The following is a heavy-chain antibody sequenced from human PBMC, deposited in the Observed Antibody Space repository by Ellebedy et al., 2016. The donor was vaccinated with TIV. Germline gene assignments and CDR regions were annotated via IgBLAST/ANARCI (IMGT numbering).Heavy chain of an antibody. V-gene: IGHV3-30*03. J-gene: IGHJ4*02. Sequence: GGSLRLSXAASGFTFSSYGMHWVRQAPGKGLEWVAVISYDGSNKYYADSVKGRFTISRDNAKNSLSLQMNILRAEDTAIYYCTRDPDTTPGPGLDYWGQGILVTVSS. CDR1: GFTFSSYG. CDR2: ISYDGSNK. D-gene: IGHD1-26*01. CDR3: TRDPDTTPGPGLDY.